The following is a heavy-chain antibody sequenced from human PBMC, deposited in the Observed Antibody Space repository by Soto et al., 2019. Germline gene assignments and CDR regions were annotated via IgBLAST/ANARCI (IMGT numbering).Heavy chain of an antibody. CDR3: ASSLLVGYGLEGESD. J-gene: IGHJ4*02. D-gene: IGHD5-18*01. CDR2: ISAYNGNT. Sequence: QVQLVQSGAEVKKPGASVKVSCKASGYTFTSYGISWVRQAPGQGLEWMGWISAYNGNTNYAQKHQGRVTMTTDTSTSTADMELRSLRSDDTAVYYCASSLLVGYGLEGESDWGQGTLVTVSS. CDR1: GYTFTSYG. V-gene: IGHV1-18*01.